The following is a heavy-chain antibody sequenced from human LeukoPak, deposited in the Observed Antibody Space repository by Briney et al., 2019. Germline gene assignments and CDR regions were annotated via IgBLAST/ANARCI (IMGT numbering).Heavy chain of an antibody. J-gene: IGHJ4*02. CDR1: GGSISSYY. Sequence: SETLSLTCTVSGGSISSYYWSWIRQPPGKRLEWIGYIYYSGSTNYNPSLKSRVTISVDTSKNQFSLKLSSVTAADTAVYYCARAWCSGGSCYDYWGQGTLVTVSS. D-gene: IGHD2-15*01. V-gene: IGHV4-59*01. CDR3: ARAWCSGGSCYDY. CDR2: IYYSGST.